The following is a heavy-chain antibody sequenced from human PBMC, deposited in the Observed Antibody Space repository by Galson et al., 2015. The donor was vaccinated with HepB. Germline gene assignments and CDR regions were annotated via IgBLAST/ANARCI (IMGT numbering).Heavy chain of an antibody. Sequence: SVKVSCKASGYTFTNYAMNWVRQAPGQGLEWMGWINTNTGNPTYAQGFTGRFVFSLDTSVSTAYLQISSLKAEDTAVYYCARAKQLVFPTNFDYWGQGTLVTVPS. V-gene: IGHV7-4-1*02. CDR2: INTNTGNP. D-gene: IGHD6-13*01. J-gene: IGHJ4*02. CDR3: ARAKQLVFPTNFDY. CDR1: GYTFTNYA.